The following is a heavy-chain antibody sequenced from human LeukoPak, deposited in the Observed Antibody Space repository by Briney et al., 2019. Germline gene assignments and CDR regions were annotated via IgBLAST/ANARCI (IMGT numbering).Heavy chain of an antibody. Sequence: SETLSLTCTVSGGSISSYYWSWIRQPPGKGLEWIGYIYYSGSTNYNPSLKSRVTISVDTSKNQFSLKLSSVTAADTAVYYCAXXXDXXXTVYDYWGQGTLXX. D-gene: IGHD4-11*01. CDR3: AXXXDXXXTVYDY. J-gene: IGHJ4*02. V-gene: IGHV4-59*08. CDR1: GGSISSYY. CDR2: IYYSGST.